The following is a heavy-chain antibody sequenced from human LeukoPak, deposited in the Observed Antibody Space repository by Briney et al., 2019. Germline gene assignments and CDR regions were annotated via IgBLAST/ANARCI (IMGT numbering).Heavy chain of an antibody. V-gene: IGHV4-59*08. J-gene: IGHJ4*02. CDR2: IFYSGST. CDR3: ARHYLERATPPGFDY. Sequence: SETLSLTCTVSGDSISSYYWSWIRQPPGKGLEWIGYIFYSGSTSYNPSLKSRVTISVDTSKNQFSLKLSSVTAADTAVYYCARHYLERATPPGFDYWGQGTLVTVSS. D-gene: IGHD1-1*01. CDR1: GDSISSYY.